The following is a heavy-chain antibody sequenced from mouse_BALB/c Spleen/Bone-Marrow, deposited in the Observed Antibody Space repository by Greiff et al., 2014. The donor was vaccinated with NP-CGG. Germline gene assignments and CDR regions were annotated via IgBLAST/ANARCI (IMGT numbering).Heavy chain of an antibody. CDR1: GFTFNTYA. J-gene: IGHJ4*01. V-gene: IGHV10-3*03. CDR3: VKEDFPGAMDY. CDR2: IRSKSDNYAT. Sequence: EVLLVEPGGGLVQPKGSLKLSCAASGFTFNTYAMHWVCQAPGKGLEWVARIRSKSDNYATYYADSVKDRFTISRDDSQSMLYLQMNILKTEDAAMYYCVKEDFPGAMDYWGQGTSVTVSS.